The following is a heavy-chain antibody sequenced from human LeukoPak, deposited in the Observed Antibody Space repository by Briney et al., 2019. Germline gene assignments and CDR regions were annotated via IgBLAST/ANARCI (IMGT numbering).Heavy chain of an antibody. CDR2: IWYDGSNK. D-gene: IGHD3-22*01. J-gene: IGHJ4*02. V-gene: IGHV3-33*06. CDR1: EFTFSSYG. Sequence: GGSLRLSCAASEFTFSSYGMHWVRQAPGKGLEWVAVIWYDGSNKYYADSVKGRFTISRDNSKNTLNLQMNGLRAEDTALYYCAKDQNYESSGYYGGFDYWGQGTLVTVSS. CDR3: AKDQNYESSGYYGGFDY.